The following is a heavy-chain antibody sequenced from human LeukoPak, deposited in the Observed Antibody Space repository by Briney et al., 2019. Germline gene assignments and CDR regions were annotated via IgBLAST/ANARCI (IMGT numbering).Heavy chain of an antibody. Sequence: GGSLRLSCTASGFTLRNYWMHWVRQVPGKRLVWVSRISGDGSVTNYADSVQGRFTISRDNAKNILYLQINSLRSEDTAVYYCAGYSSSSGGASYYLDYWGHGTLVTVSS. CDR2: ISGDGSVT. V-gene: IGHV3-74*01. J-gene: IGHJ4*01. D-gene: IGHD6-6*01. CDR1: GFTLRNYW. CDR3: AGYSSSSGGASYYLDY.